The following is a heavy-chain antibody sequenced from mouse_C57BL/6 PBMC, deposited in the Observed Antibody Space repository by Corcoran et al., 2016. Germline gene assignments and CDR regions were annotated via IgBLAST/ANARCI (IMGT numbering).Heavy chain of an antibody. CDR3: ARTDYGSSGYAMDY. Sequence: QIQLVQSGPELKKPGETVKISCKASGYTFTTYGMSWVKQAPGKGLKWMGWINTYSGVPTYADDFKGRFAFSLETSASTAYLQINNLKNEDTATYFCARTDYGSSGYAMDYWGQGTSVTVSS. J-gene: IGHJ4*01. D-gene: IGHD1-1*01. V-gene: IGHV9-3*01. CDR1: GYTFTTYG. CDR2: INTYSGVP.